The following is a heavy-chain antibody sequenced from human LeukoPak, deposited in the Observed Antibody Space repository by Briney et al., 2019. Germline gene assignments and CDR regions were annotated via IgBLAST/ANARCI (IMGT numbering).Heavy chain of an antibody. V-gene: IGHV4-4*02. J-gene: IGHJ6*03. CDR3: ARESRSYGSGSYWTNYYYYYMDV. Sequence: SETLSLTCAVSGGSISSSNWWSWVRQPPGKGLEWIGEIYHSGSTNYNPSLKSRVTISVDTSKNQFSLKLSSVTAADTAVYYCARESRSYGSGSYWTNYYYYYMDVWGKGTTVTISS. CDR2: IYHSGST. CDR1: GGSISSSNW. D-gene: IGHD3-10*01.